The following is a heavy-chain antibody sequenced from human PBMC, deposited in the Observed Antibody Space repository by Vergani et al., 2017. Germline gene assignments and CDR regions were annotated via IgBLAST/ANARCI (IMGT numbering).Heavy chain of an antibody. CDR3: TSGGLDVGPTQRYSDY. D-gene: IGHD1-26*01. Sequence: EELLVQSGGGLVQPGGSLKLSCVASGFTFSGSAIHWVRQSSGQGLEWLGRIRSKANDYATEYSVSVRGRFTISRDDSTYTAYLQMQNLRLDDTAVYYCTSGGLDVGPTQRYSDYWGQGSLVTVSS. V-gene: IGHV3-73*02. CDR2: IRSKANDYAT. J-gene: IGHJ4*02. CDR1: GFTFSGSA.